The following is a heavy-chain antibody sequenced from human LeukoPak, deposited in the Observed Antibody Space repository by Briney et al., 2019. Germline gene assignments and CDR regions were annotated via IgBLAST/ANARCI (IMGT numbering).Heavy chain of an antibody. J-gene: IGHJ5*02. Sequence: GGSLRLSCAASGFTFSSYAMSWVRQAPGKGLEWVSAISGSGGSTYYADSVKGRFTISGDNSKNTLYLQMNSLRAEDTAVYYCAKESQQQWLVPPWFDPWGQGTLVTVSS. CDR2: ISGSGGST. CDR1: GFTFSSYA. CDR3: AKESQQQWLVPPWFDP. D-gene: IGHD6-19*01. V-gene: IGHV3-23*01.